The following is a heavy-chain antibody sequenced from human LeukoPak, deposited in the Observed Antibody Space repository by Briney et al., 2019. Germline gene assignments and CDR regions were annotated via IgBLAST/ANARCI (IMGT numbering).Heavy chain of an antibody. CDR3: AKGTYCSSTSCSNYFDY. CDR1: GFTFSSYA. D-gene: IGHD2-2*01. J-gene: IGHJ4*02. Sequence: GGSLRLSCAASGFTFSSYAMSRVRQAPGKGLEWVSAISGSGGSTYYADSVKGRFTISRDNSKNTLYLQMNSLRAEDTAVYYCAKGTYCSSTSCSNYFDYWGQGTLVTVSS. V-gene: IGHV3-23*01. CDR2: ISGSGGST.